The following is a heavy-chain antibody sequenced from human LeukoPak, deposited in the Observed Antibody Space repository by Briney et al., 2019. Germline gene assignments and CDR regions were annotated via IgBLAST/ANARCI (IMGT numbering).Heavy chain of an antibody. V-gene: IGHV4-59*12. J-gene: IGHJ6*02. CDR2: IYYSGST. CDR3: ARGHPYYYGMDV. Sequence: SETLSLTCTVSGGSISSYYWSWIRQPPGKGLEWIGYIYYSGSTYYNPSLKSRVTISVDTSKNQFSLKLSSVTAADTAVYYCARGHPYYYGMDVWGQGTTVTVSS. CDR1: GGSISSYY.